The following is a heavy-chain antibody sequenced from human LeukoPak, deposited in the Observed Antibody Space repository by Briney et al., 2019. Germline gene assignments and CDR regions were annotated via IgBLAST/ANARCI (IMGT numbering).Heavy chain of an antibody. Sequence: GGSLRLSCAASGFTFSSYEMNWVRQAPGKGLEWVSYISSSGSTIYYADSVKGRFTISRDNAKNSLYLQMNSLRAEDTAVYYCAREGGEYCGGDCYSSLFYFDYWGQGTLVTVSS. D-gene: IGHD2-21*02. CDR1: GFTFSSYE. CDR3: AREGGEYCGGDCYSSLFYFDY. J-gene: IGHJ4*02. V-gene: IGHV3-48*03. CDR2: ISSSGSTI.